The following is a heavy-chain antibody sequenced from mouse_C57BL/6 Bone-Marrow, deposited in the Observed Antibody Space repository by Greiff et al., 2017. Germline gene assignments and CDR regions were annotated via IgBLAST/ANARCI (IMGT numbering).Heavy chain of an antibody. J-gene: IGHJ3*01. CDR2: ILPGSGST. V-gene: IGHV1-9*01. CDR3: ARARILWAWFAY. CDR1: GYTFPSYG. Sequence: QVQLQQSGAELARPGASVKLSCKASGYTFPSYGISWVKQRPGHGLEWIGEILPGSGSTNYNEKFKGKATFTADTSSNTAYMQLSSLTTEDSAIYYCARARILWAWFAYWSQGTLVTVAA.